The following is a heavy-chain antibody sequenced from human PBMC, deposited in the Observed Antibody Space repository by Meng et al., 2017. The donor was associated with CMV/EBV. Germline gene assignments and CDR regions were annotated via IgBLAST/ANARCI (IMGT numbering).Heavy chain of an antibody. CDR1: GGSISSANYC. J-gene: IGHJ4*01. CDR3: ARDPVNLNYFHY. CDR2: IYYSGST. V-gene: IGHV4-31*03. D-gene: IGHD1-20*01. Sequence: SETLSLTCTVSGGSISSANYCWSWIRQHPGKGLEWTGYIYYSGSTYYNPSLKSRVTISVDTSKNQFSLKLSSVTAADTAVYDCARDPVNLNYFHYWGQGTLVTVSS.